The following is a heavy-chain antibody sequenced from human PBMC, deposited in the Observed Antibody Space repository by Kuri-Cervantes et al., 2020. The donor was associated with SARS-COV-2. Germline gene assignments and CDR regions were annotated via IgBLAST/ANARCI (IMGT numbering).Heavy chain of an antibody. CDR1: GGTFSSYA. J-gene: IGHJ6*02. Sequence: SVKVSCKASGGTFSSYAISWVRQAPGQGLEWMGRIIPILGIANYAQKFQGRVTITADKSTSTAYMELSSLRSEDTAVYYCARSRLTGYYYYGMDVWGQGTTVTVSS. D-gene: IGHD2-8*01. V-gene: IGHV1-69*04. CDR2: IIPILGIA. CDR3: ARSRLTGYYYYGMDV.